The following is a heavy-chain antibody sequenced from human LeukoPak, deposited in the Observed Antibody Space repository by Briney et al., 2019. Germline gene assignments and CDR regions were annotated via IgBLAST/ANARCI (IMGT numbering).Heavy chain of an antibody. CDR3: AKEFSTYGYRGLDH. Sequence: GGSLRLSCAASGLTFSTYAMRCVPQAPGKGLECVSAISASGCSTYYADCVKGRFTISRDNSKNTLYLQMSSLGAEDTAVYYCAKEFSTYGYRGLDHWGQGALVTVSS. CDR2: ISASGCST. D-gene: IGHD5-18*01. CDR1: GLTFSTYA. V-gene: IGHV3-23*01. J-gene: IGHJ4*02.